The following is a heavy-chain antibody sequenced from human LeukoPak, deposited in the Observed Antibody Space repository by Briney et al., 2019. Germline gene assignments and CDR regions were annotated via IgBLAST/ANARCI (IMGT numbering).Heavy chain of an antibody. D-gene: IGHD6-13*01. CDR2: IYPGDSDT. CDR1: GYTFTNYW. J-gene: IGHJ5*02. CDR3: ARRPASVGGGFDP. Sequence: GESLKISCKASGYTFTNYWIGWVRQMPGKDLEWIGTIYPGDSDTRYSPSFQGQVTISADKSISTAYLQWSSLRASDTAIYYCARRPASVGGGFDPWGQGTLVTVSS. V-gene: IGHV5-51*01.